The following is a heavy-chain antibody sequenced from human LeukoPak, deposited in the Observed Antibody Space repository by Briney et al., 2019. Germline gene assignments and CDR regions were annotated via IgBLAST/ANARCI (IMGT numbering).Heavy chain of an antibody. Sequence: GESLKISCKGSGYSFTTYWIGRVRQMPGKGLEWMGIIYPGDSDTRYSPSFQGQVTNSADKSIGTAYLQWSSLKAADTAMYYCARARYCSGGSCYAEYWGQGTLVTVSS. CDR1: GYSFTTYW. J-gene: IGHJ4*02. V-gene: IGHV5-51*01. CDR3: ARARYCSGGSCYAEY. D-gene: IGHD2-15*01. CDR2: IYPGDSDT.